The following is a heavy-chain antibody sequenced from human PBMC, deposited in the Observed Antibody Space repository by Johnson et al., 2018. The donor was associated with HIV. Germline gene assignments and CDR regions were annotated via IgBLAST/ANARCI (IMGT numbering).Heavy chain of an antibody. V-gene: IGHV3-15*01. CDR3: TTEHGLRYFDWSGDAFDI. Sequence: EVQLVESGGNLVKPGGSLRLSCAASGFTFRNAWMSWVRRAPEKGLEWIGRVKSKTDGGTTDYAAPEKARFTISRDDSKNTLYLQMSSLKIEDTGVYYCTTEHGLRYFDWSGDAFDIWGQGTMVTVSS. D-gene: IGHD3-9*01. CDR2: VKSKTDGGTT. J-gene: IGHJ3*02. CDR1: GFTFRNAW.